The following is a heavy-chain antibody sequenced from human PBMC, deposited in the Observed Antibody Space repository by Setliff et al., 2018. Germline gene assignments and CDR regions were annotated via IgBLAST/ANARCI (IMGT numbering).Heavy chain of an antibody. V-gene: IGHV4-38-2*02. D-gene: IGHD1-26*01. J-gene: IGHJ5*02. CDR2: IGHTGSI. Sequence: SETLSLTCTVSGYSISSGYIWGWIRQPPGKGLAWVGNIGHTGSINYNPSLKSRLTISRDTSKNQVSLKLNSVTATDTAVYYCARVGSKPQLGWFDPWGQGTLVTVSS. CDR1: GYSISSGYI. CDR3: ARVGSKPQLGWFDP.